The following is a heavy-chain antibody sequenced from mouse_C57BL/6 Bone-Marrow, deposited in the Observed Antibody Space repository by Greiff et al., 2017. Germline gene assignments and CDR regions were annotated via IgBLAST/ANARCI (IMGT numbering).Heavy chain of an antibody. J-gene: IGHJ1*03. CDR2: IRNKANGYTT. D-gene: IGHD1-1*01. CDR1: GFTFTDYY. Sequence: EVKLQESGGGLVQPGGSLSLSCAASGFTFTDYYMSWVRQPPGKALEWLGFIRNKANGYTTEYSASVKGRFTISRDNSQSILYLQMNALRAEDSATYYCARSYYYGSSSDWYFDVWGTGTTVTVSS. V-gene: IGHV7-3*01. CDR3: ARSYYYGSSSDWYFDV.